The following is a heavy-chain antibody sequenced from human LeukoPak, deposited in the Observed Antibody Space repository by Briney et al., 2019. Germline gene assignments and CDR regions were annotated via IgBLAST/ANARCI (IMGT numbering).Heavy chain of an antibody. Sequence: GGSLRLSCAASGFTFSSYAMSWVRQAPGKGLEWVSAISGSGGSTYYADSVKGRFTISRDNAKNSLYLQMNSLRAEDSAVYYCAGVRSGSLDYWGQGTLVTVSS. V-gene: IGHV3-23*01. J-gene: IGHJ4*02. CDR2: ISGSGGST. D-gene: IGHD1-26*01. CDR3: AGVRSGSLDY. CDR1: GFTFSSYA.